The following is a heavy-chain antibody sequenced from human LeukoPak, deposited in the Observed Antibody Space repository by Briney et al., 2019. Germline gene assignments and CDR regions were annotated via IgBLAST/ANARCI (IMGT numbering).Heavy chain of an antibody. J-gene: IGHJ3*02. CDR2: IRYDGSNK. D-gene: IGHD2-21*01. CDR3: AKDLRFLYAFGI. Sequence: GGSLRLSCAASGFTFSSYGMHWVRQAPGKGLEWVAFIRYDGSNKYYADSVKGRFTISRDNSKNTLYLQMNSLRAEDTAVYYCAKDLRFLYAFGIWGQGTMVTVSS. CDR1: GFTFSSYG. V-gene: IGHV3-30*02.